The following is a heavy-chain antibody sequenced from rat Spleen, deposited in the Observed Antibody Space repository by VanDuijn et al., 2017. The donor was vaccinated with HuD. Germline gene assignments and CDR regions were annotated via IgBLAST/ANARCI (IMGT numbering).Heavy chain of an antibody. CDR3: TRGGSSGFAY. CDR1: GFTFSDYN. J-gene: IGHJ3*01. Sequence: EVQLVESGGGLVQPGRSLKLSCAASGFTFSDYNMAWVRQAPKKGLEWVASISPSGGSTYYRDSVKGRFTISRDNAKSTLYLQMDSLRSEDTATYYCTRGGSSGFAYWGQGTLVTVSS. V-gene: IGHV5S23*01. CDR2: ISPSGGST. D-gene: IGHD1-2*01.